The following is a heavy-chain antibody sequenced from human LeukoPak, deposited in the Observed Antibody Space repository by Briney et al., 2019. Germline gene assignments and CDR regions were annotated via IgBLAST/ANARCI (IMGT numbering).Heavy chain of an antibody. CDR3: ATSGCSSTSRPNYGMDV. D-gene: IGHD2-2*01. V-gene: IGHV3-23*01. CDR1: GFTFSSYA. Sequence: GASLRLSCAASGFTFSSYATSWVRQAPGKGLEWVSAISGSGGSTYYADSVKGRFTISRDNSKNTLYLQMNSLRAEDTAVYYCATSGCSSTSRPNYGMDVWGQGTTVTVSS. J-gene: IGHJ6*02. CDR2: ISGSGGST.